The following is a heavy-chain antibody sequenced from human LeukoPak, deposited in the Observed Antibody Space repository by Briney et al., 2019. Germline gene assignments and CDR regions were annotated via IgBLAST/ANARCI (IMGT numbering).Heavy chain of an antibody. J-gene: IGHJ6*03. CDR3: AKGGSITMVRGVISFYYYYMDV. CDR2: ISGSGGST. CDR1: GSAFSRYG. Sequence: GGSLRLSCEASGSAFSRYGMSWVRQAPGKGLEWVSAISGSGGSTYYADSVKGPFTISRDNSKNTLYLQMNSLRAEDTAVYYCAKGGSITMVRGVISFYYYYMDVWGKGTTVTISS. D-gene: IGHD3-10*01. V-gene: IGHV3-23*01.